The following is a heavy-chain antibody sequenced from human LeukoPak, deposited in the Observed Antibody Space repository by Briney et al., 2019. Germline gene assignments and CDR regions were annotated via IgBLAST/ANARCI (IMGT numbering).Heavy chain of an antibody. CDR2: INHSGST. CDR3: ARERGRVTTTWFDP. D-gene: IGHD4-11*01. J-gene: IGHJ5*02. V-gene: IGHV4-34*01. CDR1: GGSFSGYY. Sequence: SETLSLTCAVYGGSFSGYYWSWIRQPPGKGLEWIGEINHSGSTNYNPSLKSRVTISVDTSKNQFSLKLSSVTAADTAVYYCARERGRVTTTWFDPWGQGTLVTVSS.